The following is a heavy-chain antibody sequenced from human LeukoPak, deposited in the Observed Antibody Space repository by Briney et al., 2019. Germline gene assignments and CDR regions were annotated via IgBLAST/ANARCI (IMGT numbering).Heavy chain of an antibody. D-gene: IGHD6-19*01. Sequence: PSETLSLTCTVSGYSISSGYYWGWIRQPPGKGLEWIGSIYHSGSTYYNPSLKSRVTISVDTSKNQFSLKLRSVTAADTAVYFCARGNGWYYYWGQGTLVTVSS. CDR2: IYHSGST. CDR3: ARGNGWYYY. CDR1: GYSISSGYY. V-gene: IGHV4-38-2*02. J-gene: IGHJ4*02.